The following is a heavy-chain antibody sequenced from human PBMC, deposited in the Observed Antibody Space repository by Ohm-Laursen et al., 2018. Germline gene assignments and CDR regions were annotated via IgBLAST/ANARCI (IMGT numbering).Heavy chain of an antibody. J-gene: IGHJ4*02. V-gene: IGHV3-74*01. Sequence: SLRLSCAASGFTFSSYWMHWVRQAPGKGLVWVSRINSDGSTTTYVDSVKGRFTIPRDNAKNTLYLQMNSLRAEDTAVYYCARQGGYGVNYWGQGTLVTVSS. D-gene: IGHD5-12*01. CDR1: GFTFSSYW. CDR2: INSDGSTT. CDR3: ARQGGYGVNY.